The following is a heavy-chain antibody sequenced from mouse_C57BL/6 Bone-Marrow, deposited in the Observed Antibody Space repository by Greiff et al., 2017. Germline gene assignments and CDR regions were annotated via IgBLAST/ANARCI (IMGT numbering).Heavy chain of an antibody. J-gene: IGHJ1*03. CDR2: IRLKSDNYAT. CDR3: TAPITTPYWYFDV. V-gene: IGHV6-3*01. Sequence: EVKLMESGGGLVQPGGSMKLSCVASGFTFSNYWMNWVRQSPEKGLEWVAQIRLKSDNYATHYAESVKGRFTISRDDSKSSVYLQMNNLRAEDTGIYYCTAPITTPYWYFDVWGTGTTVTVSS. D-gene: IGHD1-2*01. CDR1: GFTFSNYW.